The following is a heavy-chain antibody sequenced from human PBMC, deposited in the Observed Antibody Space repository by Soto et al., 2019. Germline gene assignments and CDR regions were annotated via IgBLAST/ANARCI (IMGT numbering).Heavy chain of an antibody. CDR1: GGSISSGGYS. CDR3: ARGDYYDSSGPSNFDY. CDR2: ICHSGST. Sequence: SETLSLTCAVSGGSISSGGYSWSWIRQPPGKGLEWIGYICHSGSTYYNPSLKSRVTISVDRSKNQFSLKLSSVTAADTAVYYCARGDYYDSSGPSNFDYWGQGTLVTVSS. V-gene: IGHV4-30-2*01. D-gene: IGHD3-22*01. J-gene: IGHJ4*02.